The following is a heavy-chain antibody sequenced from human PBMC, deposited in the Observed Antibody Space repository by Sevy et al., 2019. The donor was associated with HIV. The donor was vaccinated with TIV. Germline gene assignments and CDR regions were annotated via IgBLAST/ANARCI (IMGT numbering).Heavy chain of an antibody. CDR1: GGTFSSYG. CDR2: IIPMFGTT. J-gene: IGHJ6*02. CDR3: SRDHARRLTTPHYYYGMDV. Sequence: ASVKVSCKASGGTFSSYGINWVRQAPGQGPEWMGGIIPMFGTTHYAQNFQGRVTIAADESTGTVYMELSSLRSEDTAVYYCSRDHARRLTTPHYYYGMDVWGQGTTVTVSS. V-gene: IGHV1-69*13. D-gene: IGHD6-25*01.